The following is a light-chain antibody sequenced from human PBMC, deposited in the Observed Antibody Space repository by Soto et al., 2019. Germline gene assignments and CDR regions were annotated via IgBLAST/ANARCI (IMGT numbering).Light chain of an antibody. J-gene: IGKJ3*01. Sequence: DIQITQSPSSLSASVRDRVTITCRASQSIGFFLNWYQQKPGKAPNLLIFAASSLQSGVPSRFSGSGSGTDFTLTISSLQPEDFATYYCQQSYSTPFTFGPGTKVDIK. V-gene: IGKV1-39*01. CDR2: AAS. CDR3: QQSYSTPFT. CDR1: QSIGFF.